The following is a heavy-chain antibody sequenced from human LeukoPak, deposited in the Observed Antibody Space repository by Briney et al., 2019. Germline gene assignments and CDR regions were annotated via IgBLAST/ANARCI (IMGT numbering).Heavy chain of an antibody. D-gene: IGHD6-13*01. Sequence: GRSLRLSCAASGFTFDDYAMHWVRQAPGKGLEWVSGISWNSGSIGYADSVKGRFTVSRDNAKNSLYLQMNSLRAEDTALYYCAKSIAAAAPNWFDPWGQGTLVTVSS. J-gene: IGHJ5*02. V-gene: IGHV3-9*01. CDR2: ISWNSGSI. CDR3: AKSIAAAAPNWFDP. CDR1: GFTFDDYA.